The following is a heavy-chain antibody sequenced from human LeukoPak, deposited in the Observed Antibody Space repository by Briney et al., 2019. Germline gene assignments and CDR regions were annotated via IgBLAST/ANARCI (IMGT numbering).Heavy chain of an antibody. D-gene: IGHD4-23*01. V-gene: IGHV1-2*02. J-gene: IGHJ4*02. CDR3: AADTTVARRGYYFDY. CDR2: INPNSGGT. Sequence: GASVKVSCKASGYTFTGYYMHWVRQAPGQGLEWMGWINPNSGGTNYAQKFQGRVTMTRDTSISTAYMELSRLRSDDTAVYYCAADTTVARRGYYFDYWGQGTLVTVSS. CDR1: GYTFTGYY.